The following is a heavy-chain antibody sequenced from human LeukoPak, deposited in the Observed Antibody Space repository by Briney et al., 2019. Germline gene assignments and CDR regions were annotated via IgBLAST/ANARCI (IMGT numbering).Heavy chain of an antibody. Sequence: SETLSLTCTVYGGSISSYYWSWIRQPPGKGLEWIGYIYYSGSTNYNPSLKSRVTISVDTSKNQFSLKLTSVTAADTAVYYCARLGIGVVPSAMLGDYYFDYWGQGTLVTVSS. J-gene: IGHJ4*02. CDR3: ARLGIGVVPSAMLGDYYFDY. CDR2: IYYSGST. D-gene: IGHD2-2*01. V-gene: IGHV4-59*08. CDR1: GGSISSYY.